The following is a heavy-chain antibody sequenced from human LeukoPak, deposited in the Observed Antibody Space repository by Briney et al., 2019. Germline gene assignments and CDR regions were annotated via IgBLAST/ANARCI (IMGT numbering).Heavy chain of an antibody. CDR3: TTTLAVAGTSMGY. D-gene: IGHD6-19*01. J-gene: IGHJ4*02. Sequence: GGSLRLSCAASGFTFNDAWMTWVRQAQGKGLEWVGRIKSKTDGGTTDYAAPVKGRFTISRDDSKTTLYLQMNSLKTEDTAVYYCTTTLAVAGTSMGYWGQGTLVTVSS. CDR2: IKSKTDGGTT. CDR1: GFTFNDAW. V-gene: IGHV3-15*01.